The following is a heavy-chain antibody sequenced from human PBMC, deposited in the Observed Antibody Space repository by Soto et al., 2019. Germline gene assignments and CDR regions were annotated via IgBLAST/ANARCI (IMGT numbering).Heavy chain of an antibody. J-gene: IGHJ6*02. CDR3: ARDIEEAIFGVVISYYYYGMDV. V-gene: IGHV1-18*01. D-gene: IGHD3-3*01. CDR2: ISAYKGNT. CDR1: GYTFTSYG. Sequence: VKVSCKASGYTFTSYGISWVRQAPGQGLEWMGWISAYKGNTNYAQKLQGRVTMTTDTSTSTAYMELRSLRSDDTAVYYCARDIEEAIFGVVISYYYYGMDVWGQGTTVTVSS.